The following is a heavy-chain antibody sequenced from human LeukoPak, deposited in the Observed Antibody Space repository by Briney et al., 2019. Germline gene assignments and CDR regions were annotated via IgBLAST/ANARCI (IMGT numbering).Heavy chain of an antibody. CDR1: GYTFTSYA. CDR3: ARDPRNSNYDFWSCYYY. CDR2: INTNTGNP. D-gene: IGHD3-3*01. V-gene: IGHV7-4-1*02. Sequence: GASVKVSCKASGYTFTSYAMNWVRQAPGQGLEWMGWINTNTGNPTYAQGFTGRFVFSLDTSVSTAYLQISSLKAEDTAVYYCARDPRNSNYDFWSCYYYWGQGTLVTVSS. J-gene: IGHJ4*02.